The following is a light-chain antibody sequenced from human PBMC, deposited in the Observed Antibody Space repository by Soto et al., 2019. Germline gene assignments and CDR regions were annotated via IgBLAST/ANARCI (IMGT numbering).Light chain of an antibody. J-gene: IGLJ3*02. V-gene: IGLV2-23*01. CDR1: SSDVGTYNL. CDR3: TSFARGSTLV. CDR2: ATS. Sequence: QSVLTQPAAVSGSPGQSITISSTGTSSDVGTYNLVSWYQQYPGKAPKLMIYATSKRPSGVSSRFSGSKSGDRASLTISGLQGEDEADYYCTSFARGSTLVFGGGTKVTVL.